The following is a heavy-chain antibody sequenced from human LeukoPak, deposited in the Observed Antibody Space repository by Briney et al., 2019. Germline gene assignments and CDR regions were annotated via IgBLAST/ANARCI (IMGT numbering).Heavy chain of an antibody. CDR1: RFMFSNYA. Sequence: GGALRLSCSASRFMFSNYAMQSVRQAPGMGLDWEAVISCHGRDQIYAASVKGRFTISRESSKDTLYLQMNSLRTEDTAVYYCVRQDCSGGSCYLVYWGQGTLVTVSS. V-gene: IGHV3-30*01. D-gene: IGHD2-15*01. J-gene: IGHJ4*02. CDR3: VRQDCSGGSCYLVY. CDR2: ISCHGRDQ.